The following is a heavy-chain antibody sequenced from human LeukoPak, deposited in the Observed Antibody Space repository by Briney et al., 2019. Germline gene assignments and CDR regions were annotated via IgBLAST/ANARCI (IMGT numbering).Heavy chain of an antibody. CDR3: ARGQTHCSGGSCYFDY. J-gene: IGHJ4*02. D-gene: IGHD2-15*01. CDR1: GFTFSSYS. CDR2: ISSSSSYI. Sequence: GGSLRLSCAASGFTFSSYSMNWVRQAPGKGLEWVSSISSSSSYIYYADSVKGRFTISRDNAKNSLYLQMNSLRAEDTAVYYCARGQTHCSGGSCYFDYWGQGTLVSVSS. V-gene: IGHV3-21*01.